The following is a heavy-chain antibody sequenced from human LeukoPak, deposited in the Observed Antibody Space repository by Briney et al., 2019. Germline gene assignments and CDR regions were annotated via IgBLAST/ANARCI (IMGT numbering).Heavy chain of an antibody. D-gene: IGHD2-2*01. Sequence: GRSLRLSCAASGFTFSSYAMHWVRQAPGKGLEWVAVISYDGSNKYYADSVKGRFTISRDNSKNTLYLQMNSLRAEDTAVYYCARDRFERGYCSSTSCLRHYYYGMDVWGQGTTVTVSS. V-gene: IGHV3-30-3*01. CDR2: ISYDGSNK. J-gene: IGHJ6*02. CDR1: GFTFSSYA. CDR3: ARDRFERGYCSSTSCLRHYYYGMDV.